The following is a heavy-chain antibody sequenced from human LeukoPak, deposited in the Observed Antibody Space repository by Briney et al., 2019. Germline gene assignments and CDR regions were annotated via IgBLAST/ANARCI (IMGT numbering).Heavy chain of an antibody. CDR2: ISESGDKT. J-gene: IGHJ4*02. CDR1: GFTFNLLA. V-gene: IGHV3-23*01. Sequence: PGVSLRLSCAASGFTFNLLAMNWVRQAPGKGLEWVSLISESGDKTYYADSVKGRFTISRDNSKSTLFLQMNSLRAEDTALYYCAKGAWFDNWGQGTLVTVSS. CDR3: AKGAWFDN.